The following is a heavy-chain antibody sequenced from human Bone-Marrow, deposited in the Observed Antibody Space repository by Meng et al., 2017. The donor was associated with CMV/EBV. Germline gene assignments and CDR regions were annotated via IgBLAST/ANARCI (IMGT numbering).Heavy chain of an antibody. D-gene: IGHD3-3*01. V-gene: IGHV3-7*01. CDR3: ARDLSHYDFWSGYNPHGMDV. CDR2: IKQDGSEK. Sequence: SCAASGFTFSSYWMSWVRQAPGKGLEWVANIKQDGSEKYYVDSVKGRFTISRDNAKNSLYLQMNSLRAEDTAVYYCARDLSHYDFWSGYNPHGMDVWGQGTTVTVSS. CDR1: GFTFSSYW. J-gene: IGHJ6*02.